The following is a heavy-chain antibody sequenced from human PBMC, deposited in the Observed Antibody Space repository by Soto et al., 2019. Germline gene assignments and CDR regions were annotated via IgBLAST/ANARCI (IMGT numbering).Heavy chain of an antibody. Sequence: GGSLRLSCAASGLTFSRYNMNWVRQAPGKGLEWVSSLSGLSNYINYADSVKGRFTISRDNAKDSLFLEMNSLRAEDTAVYYCARRGHLHDGFDIWGQGTMVTVSS. CDR2: LSGLSNYI. CDR1: GLTFSRYN. D-gene: IGHD3-10*01. V-gene: IGHV3-21*01. CDR3: ARRGHLHDGFDI. J-gene: IGHJ3*02.